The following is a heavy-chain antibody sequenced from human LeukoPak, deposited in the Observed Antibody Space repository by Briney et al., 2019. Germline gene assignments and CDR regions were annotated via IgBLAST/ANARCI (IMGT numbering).Heavy chain of an antibody. CDR2: IYYSGST. J-gene: IGHJ5*02. CDR1: GGSISSGSYY. CDR3: ARGQLGWFDP. D-gene: IGHD5-18*01. Sequence: PSETLSLTCTVSGGSISSGSYYWSWIRQPPGKGLEWIGDIYYSGSTNYNPSLKSRVTISVDTSKNQFSLKLSSVTAADTAVYYCARGQLGWFDPWGQGTLVTVSS. V-gene: IGHV4-61*01.